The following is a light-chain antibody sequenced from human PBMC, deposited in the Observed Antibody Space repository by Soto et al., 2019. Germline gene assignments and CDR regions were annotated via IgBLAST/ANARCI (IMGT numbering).Light chain of an antibody. V-gene: IGKV1-5*01. CDR2: DAS. J-gene: IGKJ1*01. CDR1: QSISSW. CDR3: QQYENYWT. Sequence: IRMTQSPSTLSATAGDRVTITCRASQSISSWLAWYQHKPGKAPKLLIYDASNLDSGVPSRFSGSGSGTEFSLTISNLQPDDCATYYCQQYENYWTSGQGTKV.